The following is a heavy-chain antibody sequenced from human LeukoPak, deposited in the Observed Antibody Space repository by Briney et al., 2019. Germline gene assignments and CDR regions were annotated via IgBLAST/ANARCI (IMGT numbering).Heavy chain of an antibody. Sequence: GGSLRLSCAASGFTFSSYAMSWARQAPGKGLEWVSAISGSGGSTYYADSVKGRFTISRDNSKNTLYLQMNSLRAEDTAVYYCAKDTAGYYYDSSGYSFDYWGQGTLVTVSS. CDR2: ISGSGGST. D-gene: IGHD3-22*01. CDR1: GFTFSSYA. V-gene: IGHV3-23*01. CDR3: AKDTAGYYYDSSGYSFDY. J-gene: IGHJ4*02.